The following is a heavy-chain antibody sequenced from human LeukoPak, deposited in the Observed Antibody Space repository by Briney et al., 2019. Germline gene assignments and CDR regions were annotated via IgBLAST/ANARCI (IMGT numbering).Heavy chain of an antibody. CDR2: ISYDGSNK. J-gene: IGHJ4*02. V-gene: IGHV3-30-3*01. CDR3: ARAYTMIVVALDY. Sequence: PGGSLRLSCAASGFTFSSYAMHWVRQAPGKGLEWVAVISYDGSNKYYADSVKGRFTISRGNSKNTLYLQMNSLRAEDTAVYYCARAYTMIVVALDYWGQGTLVTVSS. D-gene: IGHD3-22*01. CDR1: GFTFSSYA.